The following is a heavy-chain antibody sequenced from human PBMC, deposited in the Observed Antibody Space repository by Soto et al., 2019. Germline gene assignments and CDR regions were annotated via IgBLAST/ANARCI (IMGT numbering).Heavy chain of an antibody. CDR2: INHSGST. J-gene: IGHJ6*03. Sequence: KQSQTLSLTCAVYGGSFSGYYWSWIRQPPGKGLEWIGEINHSGSTNYNPSLKSRVTISVDTSKNQFSLKLSSVTAADTAVYYCARAVFGGITGTTGRLIYYYYMDVWGKGTTVTVSS. CDR1: GGSFSGYY. D-gene: IGHD1-20*01. CDR3: ARAVFGGITGTTGRLIYYYYMDV. V-gene: IGHV4-34*01.